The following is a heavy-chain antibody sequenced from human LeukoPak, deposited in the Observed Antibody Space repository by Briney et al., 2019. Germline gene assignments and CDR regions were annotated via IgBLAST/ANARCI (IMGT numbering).Heavy chain of an antibody. D-gene: IGHD5-24*01. CDR3: ARGREMARD. CDR2: INPNSGDT. Sequence: ASVKVSCKASGYIFTGYFIQWVRQAPGQGLEWMGWINPNSGDTNYAQKFQGRVTMTRDTSIRTVYMELSRLKSDDTAVYYCARGREMARDWGQGTLVTVSS. CDR1: GYIFTGYF. J-gene: IGHJ4*02. V-gene: IGHV1-2*02.